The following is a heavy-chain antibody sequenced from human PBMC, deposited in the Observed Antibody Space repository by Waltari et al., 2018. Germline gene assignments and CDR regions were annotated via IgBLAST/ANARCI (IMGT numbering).Heavy chain of an antibody. V-gene: IGHV4-59*12. CDR2: IGGSSGST. D-gene: IGHD1-20*01. CDR3: ANIYNWNYDY. J-gene: IGHJ4*02. Sequence: QVQLQESGPGLVKPSETLSLTCAVSGGSISGSYWNWIRQTPGKGLEWIGYIGGSSGSTYYNPSLKSRVTISTHTSKNQFSLKLSSVTAADTAVYYCANIYNWNYDYWGQGVLVTVSS. CDR1: GGSISGSY.